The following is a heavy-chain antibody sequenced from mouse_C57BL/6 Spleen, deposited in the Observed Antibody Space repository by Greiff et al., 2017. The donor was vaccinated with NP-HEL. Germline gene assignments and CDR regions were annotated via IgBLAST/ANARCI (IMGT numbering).Heavy chain of an antibody. CDR1: GYTFTSYW. CDR2: IYPGSGST. CDR3: ARSLLGSSGNYFDY. V-gene: IGHV1-55*01. D-gene: IGHD3-2*02. Sequence: QVQLQQPGAELVKPGASVKMSCKASGYTFTSYWITWVKQRPGQGLEWIGDIYPGSGSTNYNEKFKSKATLTVDTSSSTAYMQLSSLTSEDSAVYYCARSLLGSSGNYFDYWGQGTTLTVSS. J-gene: IGHJ2*01.